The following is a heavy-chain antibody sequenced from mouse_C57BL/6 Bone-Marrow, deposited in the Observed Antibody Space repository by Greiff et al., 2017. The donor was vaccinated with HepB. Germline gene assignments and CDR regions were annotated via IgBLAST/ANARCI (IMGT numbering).Heavy chain of an antibody. CDR1: GFTFSSYA. CDR2: ISSGGDYI. CDR3: TREGYTRDYYAMDY. Sequence: EVKLMESGEGLVKPGGSLKLSCAASGFTFSSYAMSWVRQTPEKRLEWVAYISSGGDYIYYADTVKGRFTISRDNARNTLYLQMSSLNSEDTAMYYCTREGYTRDYYAMDYWGQGTSVTVSS. V-gene: IGHV5-9-1*02. D-gene: IGHD3-1*01. J-gene: IGHJ4*01.